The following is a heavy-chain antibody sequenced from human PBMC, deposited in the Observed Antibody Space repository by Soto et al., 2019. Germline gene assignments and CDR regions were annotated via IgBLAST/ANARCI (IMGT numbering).Heavy chain of an antibody. CDR1: GFTFRSYW. Sequence: EVQLVESGGGLVQPGGSLRLYCAASGFTFRSYWMQWVRQAPGKGLVWVSWINSDGSSTSYADSVKGRFTNSRDNAKNTLYPQMNSLRAEDTAVYYCASGGSSLNFDSWGQGTLVTVSS. CDR2: INSDGSST. J-gene: IGHJ4*02. CDR3: ASGGSSLNFDS. V-gene: IGHV3-74*01. D-gene: IGHD6-6*01.